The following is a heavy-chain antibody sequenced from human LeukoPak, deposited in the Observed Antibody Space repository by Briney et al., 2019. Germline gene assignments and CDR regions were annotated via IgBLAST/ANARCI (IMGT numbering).Heavy chain of an antibody. V-gene: IGHV4-34*01. Sequence: SETLSLTCAVYGGSFSGYYWSWIRQPPGKGLEWIGEINHSGSTNYNPSLKSRVTISVDTSKNQFSLKLSSVTAADTAVYYCARGYYDFWSGYPSGVDYWGQGTLVTVSS. CDR3: ARGYYDFWSGYPSGVDY. D-gene: IGHD3-3*01. CDR1: GGSFSGYY. CDR2: INHSGST. J-gene: IGHJ4*02.